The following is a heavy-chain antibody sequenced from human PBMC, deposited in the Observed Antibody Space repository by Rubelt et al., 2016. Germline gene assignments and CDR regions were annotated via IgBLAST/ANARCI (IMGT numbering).Heavy chain of an antibody. D-gene: IGHD6-19*01. CDR2: ISYDGGNK. CDR1: GFTFSSYG. CDR3: ARGSGWTSEY. J-gene: IGHJ4*02. V-gene: IGHV3-30*03. Sequence: GFTFSSYGMHWVRQAPGKGLEWVAVISYDGGNKYYADSVKGRFTISRDNSKNTLYLQMNSLRAEDTAVYYCARGSGWTSEYWGQGTLVTVSS.